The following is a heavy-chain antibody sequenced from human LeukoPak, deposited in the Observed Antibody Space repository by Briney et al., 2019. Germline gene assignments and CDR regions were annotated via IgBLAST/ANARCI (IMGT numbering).Heavy chain of an antibody. D-gene: IGHD6-13*01. CDR1: GFTFSSYG. CDR2: ISSKGDNI. Sequence: GGSLRLSCAASGFTFSSYGMHWVRQAPGKGLEYVSTISSKGDNIFYANSVKGRFTISRDNSKNTVYLQMGSLRAEDMAVYYCGRVRISAARGYMDVWGKGTTVTVSS. V-gene: IGHV3-64*01. CDR3: GRVRISAARGYMDV. J-gene: IGHJ6*04.